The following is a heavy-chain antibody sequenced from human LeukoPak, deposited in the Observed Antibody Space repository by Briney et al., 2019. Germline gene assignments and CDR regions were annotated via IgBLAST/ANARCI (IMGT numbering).Heavy chain of an antibody. V-gene: IGHV4-4*09. Sequence: KPSETLSLTCTVSGGSISSYYWSWIRQPPGKGLEWIGYIYTSGGTNYNPSLKSRVTISVDTSKNQFSLKLSSVTAADTAVYYCARLSYYYDSSGYSGFFDYWGQGTLVTVSS. CDR3: ARLSYYYDSSGYSGFFDY. CDR2: IYTSGGT. J-gene: IGHJ4*02. D-gene: IGHD3-22*01. CDR1: GGSISSYY.